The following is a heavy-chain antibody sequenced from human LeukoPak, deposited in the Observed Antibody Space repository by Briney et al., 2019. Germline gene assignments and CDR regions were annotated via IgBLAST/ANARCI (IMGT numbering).Heavy chain of an antibody. Sequence: ASVKVSCKASGYTFTGYYIHWVRQAPGQGLEWMGWINPNSGGTNYAQKFQGRVTMTRDTSISTAYMDLSRLRSDDTAVYYCARGSQWYDRTYLEYWGQGTLVTVSS. V-gene: IGHV1-2*02. D-gene: IGHD2-15*01. J-gene: IGHJ4*02. CDR1: GYTFTGYY. CDR3: ARGSQWYDRTYLEY. CDR2: INPNSGGT.